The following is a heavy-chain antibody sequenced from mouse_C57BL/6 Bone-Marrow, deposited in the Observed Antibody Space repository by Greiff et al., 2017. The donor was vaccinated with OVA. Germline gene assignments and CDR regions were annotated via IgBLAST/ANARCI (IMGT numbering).Heavy chain of an antibody. Sequence: QVQLQQSGAELVKPGASVKLSCKASGYTFTEYNIHWVKQRSGQGLEWIGWFYPGSGSIKYNEKLKDKDTLPADKSSSTVYMELRRLTSEYSAVYVLARHQSYYSYWYFDVWGTGTTVTVSS. CDR3: ARHQSYYSYWYFDV. CDR2: FYPGSGSI. J-gene: IGHJ1*03. CDR1: GYTFTEYN. V-gene: IGHV1-62-2*01. D-gene: IGHD1-1*01.